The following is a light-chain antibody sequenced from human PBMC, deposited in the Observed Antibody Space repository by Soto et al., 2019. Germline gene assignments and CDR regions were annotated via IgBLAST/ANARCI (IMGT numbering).Light chain of an antibody. J-gene: IGLJ1*01. V-gene: IGLV2-14*01. CDR2: DVS. CDR1: SSDVGYYNY. CDR3: SSYTSSSTLYV. Sequence: QSALTQPASVSGSPGQSITISCTGTSSDVGYYNYVSWYQQHPGRAPKLMIYDVSNRPSGISNRFSGSKAGNTASLTISGLQAEDEADYYCSSYTSSSTLYVLGTGTKLTVL.